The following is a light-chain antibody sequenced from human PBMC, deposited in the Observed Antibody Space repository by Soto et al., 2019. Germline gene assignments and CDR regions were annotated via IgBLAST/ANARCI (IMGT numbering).Light chain of an antibody. Sequence: EIVMTQSPATLSVSPGGRATLSCRASQSVSSYLAWYQQRPGQPPSLLIHGASTRATGIPARFSGSGSGTEFSLTISSLQSEDFAVYYCQQYNTWPPKYTFGQGTKLEIK. CDR1: QSVSSY. V-gene: IGKV3-15*01. J-gene: IGKJ2*01. CDR2: GAS. CDR3: QQYNTWPPKYT.